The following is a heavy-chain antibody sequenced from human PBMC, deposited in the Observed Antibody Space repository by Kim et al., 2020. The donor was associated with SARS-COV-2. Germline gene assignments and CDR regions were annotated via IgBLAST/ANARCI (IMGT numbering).Heavy chain of an antibody. V-gene: IGHV4-34*01. CDR3: GCMGACTPGEGDWFDP. D-gene: IGHD1-26*01. Sequence: SETLSLTCAVYGGSFSGYYWSWIRQPPGKGLEWIGEINHSGSTNYNPSLKSRVTISVDTSKNQFSLKLSSVTAADTAVYYCGCMGACTPGEGDWFDPWGQGTLVTVSS. CDR2: INHSGST. CDR1: GGSFSGYY. J-gene: IGHJ5*02.